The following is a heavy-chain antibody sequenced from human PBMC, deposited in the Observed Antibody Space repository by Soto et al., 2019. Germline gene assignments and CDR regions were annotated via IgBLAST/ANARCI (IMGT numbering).Heavy chain of an antibody. CDR2: ISYDGSNK. CDR3: AKDRDIVVVVAALQH. Sequence: QVQLVESGGGVVQPGRSLRLSCAASGFTFSSYGMHWVRQAPGKGLEWVAVISYDGSNKYYADSVKGRFTISRDNSKNTLYLQMNSLGAEDTAVYYCAKDRDIVVVVAALQHWGQGTLVTVSS. D-gene: IGHD2-15*01. CDR1: GFTFSSYG. J-gene: IGHJ1*01. V-gene: IGHV3-30*18.